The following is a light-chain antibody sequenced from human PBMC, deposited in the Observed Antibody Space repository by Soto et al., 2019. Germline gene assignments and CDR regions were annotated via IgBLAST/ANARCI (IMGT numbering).Light chain of an antibody. CDR1: QSLVYTNGKTY. J-gene: IGKJ4*01. V-gene: IGKV2-28*01. Sequence: DIVMTQSPLSLSVTPGETASISCRSSQSLVYTNGKTYLEWYLQKPGQSPQLLISFVSNRASGVPDRFSGSGSGTDFTLKISRVEAEDVGVYYCMQAVQTVTFGGGTKVEIK. CDR3: MQAVQTVT. CDR2: FVS.